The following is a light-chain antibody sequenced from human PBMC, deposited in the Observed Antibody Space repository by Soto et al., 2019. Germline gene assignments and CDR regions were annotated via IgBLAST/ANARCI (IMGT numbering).Light chain of an antibody. CDR2: DAS. CDR1: QSVRTY. Sequence: EIVLTQSPVTLSLSPGERATLSCRASQSVRTYLAWYQVKPGQAPRLLIYDASRRASGVPARFSGSGSGTGFTLTISSLEPEDFAVYYCQQYGSSPWTFGQGTKVDIK. CDR3: QQYGSSPWT. J-gene: IGKJ1*01. V-gene: IGKV3-20*01.